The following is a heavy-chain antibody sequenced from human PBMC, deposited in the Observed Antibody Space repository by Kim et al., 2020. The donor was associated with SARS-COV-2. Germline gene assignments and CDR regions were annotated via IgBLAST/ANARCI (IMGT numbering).Heavy chain of an antibody. CDR2: IYYSGST. V-gene: IGHV4-61*01. Sequence: SETLSLTCTVSGGSVSSGSYYWSWIRQPPGKGLEWIGYIYYSGSTNYNPSLKSRVTISVDTSKNQFSLKLSSVTAADTAVYYCARGSIAAAEDAFDIWGQGTMVTVSS. CDR1: GGSVSSGSYY. J-gene: IGHJ3*02. CDR3: ARGSIAAAEDAFDI. D-gene: IGHD6-13*01.